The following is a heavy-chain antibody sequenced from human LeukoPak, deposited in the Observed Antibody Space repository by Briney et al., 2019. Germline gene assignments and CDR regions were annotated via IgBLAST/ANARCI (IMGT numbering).Heavy chain of an antibody. V-gene: IGHV1-2*02. Sequence: GASVKVSCKASGYTFTGYYMHWVRQAPGQGLEWMGWINPNSGGTNYAQKFQGRVTMTRDTSISTAYMELGRLRSDDTAVYYCARDRDYDFWSGYSTHYYMDVWGKGTTVTVSS. J-gene: IGHJ6*03. CDR2: INPNSGGT. CDR3: ARDRDYDFWSGYSTHYYMDV. CDR1: GYTFTGYY. D-gene: IGHD3-3*01.